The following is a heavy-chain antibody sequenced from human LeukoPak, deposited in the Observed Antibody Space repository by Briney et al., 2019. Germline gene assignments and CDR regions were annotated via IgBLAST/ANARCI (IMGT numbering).Heavy chain of an antibody. Sequence: EASVKVSCTASGYTFTSYGISWVRQAPGQGLEWMGWISAYNGNTNYAQKLQGRVTMTTDTSTSTAYMELRSLRSDDTAVYYCARERTSYYDFWSGYYTRYYFDYWGQGTLVTVSS. CDR3: ARERTSYYDFWSGYYTRYYFDY. D-gene: IGHD3-3*01. CDR1: GYTFTSYG. V-gene: IGHV1-18*01. J-gene: IGHJ4*02. CDR2: ISAYNGNT.